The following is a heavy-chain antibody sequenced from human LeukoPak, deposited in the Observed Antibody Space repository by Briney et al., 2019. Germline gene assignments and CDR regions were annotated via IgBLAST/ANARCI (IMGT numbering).Heavy chain of an antibody. CDR3: AREDWNYYYNYMDV. J-gene: IGHJ6*03. Sequence: SETLSLTCTVSGGSISSSGYYWGWIRQSPGKGLEWIGTFYYSGSTYYNASLKSRATISVDTSKNQFSLQVSSVTAADTAVYSCAREDWNYYYNYMDVWGKGTTVTVSS. D-gene: IGHD3/OR15-3a*01. V-gene: IGHV4-39*01. CDR1: GGSISSSGYY. CDR2: FYYSGST.